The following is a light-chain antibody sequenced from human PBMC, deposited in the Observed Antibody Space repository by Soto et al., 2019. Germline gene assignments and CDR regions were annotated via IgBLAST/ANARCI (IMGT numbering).Light chain of an antibody. J-gene: IGKJ1*01. Sequence: EIVLTHSPGTLSLSPGERATLSFSASQSVSSNYLAWYQQKPGQAPRLLIYYISTRATGIPARFSGSGSGTEFTLTINSLQSEDSAVYYCQQYITWPPWTFGQGTKVDIK. CDR2: YIS. V-gene: IGKV3D-15*01. CDR3: QQYITWPPWT. CDR1: QSVSSN.